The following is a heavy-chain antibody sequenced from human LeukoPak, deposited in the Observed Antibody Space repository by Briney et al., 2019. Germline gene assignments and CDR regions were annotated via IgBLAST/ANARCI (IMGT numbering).Heavy chain of an antibody. CDR2: IYYSGST. Sequence: PSETLSLTCTVSGGSISIYYWSWIRQPPGKGLEWIGYIYYSGSTNYNPSLKSRVTISVDTSKNQFSLKLSSVTAADTAMYYCARARRDNYDSSCYFDYWGQGTLVTVSS. D-gene: IGHD3-22*01. CDR1: GGSISIYY. CDR3: ARARRDNYDSSCYFDY. V-gene: IGHV4-59*01. J-gene: IGHJ4*02.